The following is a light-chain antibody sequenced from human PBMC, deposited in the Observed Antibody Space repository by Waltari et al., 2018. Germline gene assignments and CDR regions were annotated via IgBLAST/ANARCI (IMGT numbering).Light chain of an antibody. J-gene: IGKJ1*01. Sequence: DIQMTQSPSILSAYVGDTVTITCRASENALRYLAWYQQRPGKATELLIYRAANLEIGVSSRFRGSGSGTDFTLIINNLQPDDFATYYCQQYNEYPWTFGQGTRVEIK. CDR2: RAA. CDR1: ENALRY. CDR3: QQYNEYPWT. V-gene: IGKV1-5*03.